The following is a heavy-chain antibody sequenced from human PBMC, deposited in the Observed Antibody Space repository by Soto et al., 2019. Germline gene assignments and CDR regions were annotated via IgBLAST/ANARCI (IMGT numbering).Heavy chain of an antibody. J-gene: IGHJ6*02. CDR3: AAVGHCSGKEGGYYYYGMDV. V-gene: IGHV1-58*01. CDR1: GFTLTSYA. CDR2: IVVGSGHT. D-gene: IGHD3-10*02. Sequence: SVKVSCKASGFTLTSYAVQWVRQARGQRLEWIGWIVVGSGHTNYAQKFQDRVTITRDMSTSTAYMELSSLRSEDTAVYYCAAVGHCSGKEGGYYYYGMDVWGQGTMVTVSS.